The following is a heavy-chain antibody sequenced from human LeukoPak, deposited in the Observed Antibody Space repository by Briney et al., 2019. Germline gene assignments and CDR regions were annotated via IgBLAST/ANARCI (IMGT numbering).Heavy chain of an antibody. V-gene: IGHV3-23*01. CDR1: VLTFSSHA. CDR2: LSGSGGST. Sequence: PRGSLRLSCAASVLTFSSHAMNWVRQAPGKGLERVSALSGSGGSTNYADSVKGRFIISRDNSNNTLYLQMNNLRAEDAAVYYCAKDRFGLVMTGYWYFDLWGRGTQVTVSS. J-gene: IGHJ2*01. D-gene: IGHD2-21*02. CDR3: AKDRFGLVMTGYWYFDL.